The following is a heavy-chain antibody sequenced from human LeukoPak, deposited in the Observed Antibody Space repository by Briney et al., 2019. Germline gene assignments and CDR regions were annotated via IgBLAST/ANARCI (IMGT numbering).Heavy chain of an antibody. J-gene: IGHJ3*02. CDR2: ISYDGSNK. Sequence: GGSLRLSCAVSGFTFSDYAMHWVRQAPGKGLEWVAVISYDGSNKYYADSVKGRFTISRDNSKNTLYLQMNSLRAEDTAVYYCARSAETYCSSTSCFSDAFDIWGQGTMVTVSS. CDR3: ARSAETYCSSTSCFSDAFDI. D-gene: IGHD2-2*01. V-gene: IGHV3-30-3*01. CDR1: GFTFSDYA.